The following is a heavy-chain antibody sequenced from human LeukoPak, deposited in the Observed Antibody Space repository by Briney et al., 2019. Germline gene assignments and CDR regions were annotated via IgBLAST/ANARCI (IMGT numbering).Heavy chain of an antibody. V-gene: IGHV3-30*18. D-gene: IGHD3-10*01. Sequence: GGSLRLSCAASGFTVSSNSMSWVRQAPDKGLEWVAVISYDVSNKYYADSVKGRFTISRDNSKNTLYLQMNSLRAEDTAVYYCAKEYLIWFGDFDAFDIWGQGTMVTVSS. CDR3: AKEYLIWFGDFDAFDI. J-gene: IGHJ3*02. CDR1: GFTVSSNS. CDR2: ISYDVSNK.